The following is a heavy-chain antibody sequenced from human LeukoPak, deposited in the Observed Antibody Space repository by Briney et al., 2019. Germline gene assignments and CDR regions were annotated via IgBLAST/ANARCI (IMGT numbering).Heavy chain of an antibody. CDR2: IYTRGTT. CDR3: ARGNMVRGVRNYYYMDV. V-gene: IGHV4-61*02. D-gene: IGHD3-10*01. J-gene: IGHJ6*03. Sequence: SETLSLTCTVSGGSISSGSYYWSWIRQPAGKGLEWIGRIYTRGTTNYNPSLKSRVTVSIDTSKNQFSLKLSSVTAADTAVYYCARGNMVRGVRNYYYMDVWGKGTTVTISS. CDR1: GGSISSGSYY.